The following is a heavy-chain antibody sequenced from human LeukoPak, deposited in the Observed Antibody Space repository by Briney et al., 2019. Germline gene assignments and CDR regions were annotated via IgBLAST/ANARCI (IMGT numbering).Heavy chain of an antibody. V-gene: IGHV3-23*01. Sequence: GGSLRLSCAASGFTFSSYAMSWVRQAPGKGLEWVSATSGNGGSTYYADSVKGRFTISRDNSKNTLYLQMNSLRAEDTAVYYCAKDLPRDFWSGLIYYFDYWGQGTLVTVSS. CDR1: GFTFSSYA. D-gene: IGHD3-3*01. J-gene: IGHJ4*02. CDR3: AKDLPRDFWSGLIYYFDY. CDR2: TSGNGGST.